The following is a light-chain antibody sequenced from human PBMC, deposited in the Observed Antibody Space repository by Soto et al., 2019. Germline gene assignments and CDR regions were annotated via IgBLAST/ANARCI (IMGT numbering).Light chain of an antibody. J-gene: IGKJ3*01. V-gene: IGKV3-20*01. Sequence: EIVLTQSPGTLSLSPGERATLSCRASQSVTSSYLAWYQQRPGQAPRLLIYAASSRATGIPDRFSGSGSGTDFTITITRLEPEDFAVYYCQQYGTSPFTFGPGAKVDIK. CDR1: QSVTSSY. CDR2: AAS. CDR3: QQYGTSPFT.